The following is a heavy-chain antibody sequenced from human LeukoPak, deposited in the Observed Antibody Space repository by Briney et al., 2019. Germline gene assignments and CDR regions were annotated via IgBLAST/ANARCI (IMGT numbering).Heavy chain of an antibody. Sequence: GASVKVSCKVSGYTLTELSMHWVRQAPGKGLEWMGGFDPEDGETIYAQKFQGRVTMTEDTSTDTAYMELSSLRSEDTAVYYCARDKCPSAVVAARNYYYYGMDVWGQGTTVTVSS. CDR2: FDPEDGET. J-gene: IGHJ6*02. D-gene: IGHD2-15*01. CDR3: ARDKCPSAVVAARNYYYYGMDV. V-gene: IGHV1-24*01. CDR1: GYTLTELS.